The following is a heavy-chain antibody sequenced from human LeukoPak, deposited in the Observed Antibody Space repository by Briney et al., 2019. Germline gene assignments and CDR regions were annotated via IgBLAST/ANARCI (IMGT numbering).Heavy chain of an antibody. CDR3: AKDMDYGDGYFDY. V-gene: IGHV3-30*02. D-gene: IGHD4-17*01. CDR1: GFTFSSYG. CDR2: IRYDGSNK. Sequence: GGSLRLSCAASGFTFSSYGMHWVRQAPGKGLEWVAFIRYDGSNKYYADSVKGRFTISRDNSKNTLYLQMNSLRAEDTAVYYCAKDMDYGDGYFDYWGQGTLVTVSS. J-gene: IGHJ4*02.